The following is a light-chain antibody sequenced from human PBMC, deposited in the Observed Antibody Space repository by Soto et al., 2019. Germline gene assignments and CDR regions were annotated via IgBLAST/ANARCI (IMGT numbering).Light chain of an antibody. Sequence: EIVLTQSPGTLSLSPGERATLSCRASQGVASRYLAWYQQKPGQAPRLLIYHASSRAIGIPDRFSGSGSGTDFTLTISGLEPEDFAVYYCQQYGSSPQTFGQGTKVDIK. V-gene: IGKV3-20*01. CDR3: QQYGSSPQT. CDR1: QGVASRY. J-gene: IGKJ1*01. CDR2: HAS.